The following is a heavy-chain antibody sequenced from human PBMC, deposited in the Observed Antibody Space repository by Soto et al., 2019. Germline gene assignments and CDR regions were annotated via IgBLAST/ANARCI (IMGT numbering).Heavy chain of an antibody. CDR1: GGTFSSYA. J-gene: IGHJ6*02. CDR2: IIPIFGTS. V-gene: IGHV1-69*12. CDR3: ASPSTAYNYYYGMDV. D-gene: IGHD2-2*01. Sequence: QVQLVQSGAEAKKPGSSVKVSCKASGGTFSSYAISWVRQAPGQGLEWMGGIIPIFGTSNYAQEFQGRVTITADESTSTAYMELSSLRSEDTAVYYCASPSTAYNYYYGMDVWGQGTTVTVSS.